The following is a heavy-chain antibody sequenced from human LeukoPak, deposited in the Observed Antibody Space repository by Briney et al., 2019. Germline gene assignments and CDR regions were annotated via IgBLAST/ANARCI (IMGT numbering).Heavy chain of an antibody. V-gene: IGHV3-48*02. J-gene: IGHJ4*02. CDR3: AREDY. CDR1: VFTFSGYS. CDR2: ISGGSSTI. Sequence: GGSLRLSRAASVFTFSGYSMNCVPQAPGKGLEWVSYISGGSSTIYYADSVKGRFTISRDNAKNSLYLQMNSLRDEDTAVYYCAREDYWGQGTLVSVSS.